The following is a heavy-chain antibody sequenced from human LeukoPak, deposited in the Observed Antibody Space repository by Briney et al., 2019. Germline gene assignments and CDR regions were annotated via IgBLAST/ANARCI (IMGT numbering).Heavy chain of an antibody. Sequence: SETLSLTCTVSGGSNSSSSYYWGWIRQPPGKGLEWIGSIYYSGSTYYNPSLKSRVTISVDTSKNQFSLKLSSVTAADTAVYYCARHGIAAADYWGQGTLVTVSS. V-gene: IGHV4-39*01. CDR3: ARHGIAAADY. D-gene: IGHD6-13*01. CDR1: GGSNSSSSYY. J-gene: IGHJ4*02. CDR2: IYYSGST.